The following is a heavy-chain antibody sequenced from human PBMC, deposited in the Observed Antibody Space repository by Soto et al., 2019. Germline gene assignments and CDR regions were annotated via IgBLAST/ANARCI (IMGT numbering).Heavy chain of an antibody. J-gene: IGHJ4*02. D-gene: IGHD1-26*01. Sequence: QVQVVESGGGVVQPGRSLRLSCAASGFTFSSYGMHWVRQAPGKGLEWVAFISYDGTKKHYVDSGKGRFTISRDNSKNTVSLQMTSLRAEDTAVYYCAIVEGGTLPGAGDYWGQGTLVTVSS. CDR2: ISYDGTKK. CDR1: GFTFSSYG. V-gene: IGHV3-30*03. CDR3: AIVEGGTLPGAGDY.